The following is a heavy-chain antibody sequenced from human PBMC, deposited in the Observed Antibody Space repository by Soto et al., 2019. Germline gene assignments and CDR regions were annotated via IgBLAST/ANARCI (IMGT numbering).Heavy chain of an antibody. D-gene: IGHD3-10*01. CDR2: MNPNSGNT. Sequence: ASVKVSCKASGYTFTSYDINWVRQATGQGLEWMGWMNPNSGNTGYAQKFQGRVTMTRNTSISTAYMELSSLRSEDTAVYYCARGPLYMVRGVLLDHYYYYYYMDVWGKGTTVTVSS. V-gene: IGHV1-8*01. J-gene: IGHJ6*03. CDR3: ARGPLYMVRGVLLDHYYYYYYMDV. CDR1: GYTFTSYD.